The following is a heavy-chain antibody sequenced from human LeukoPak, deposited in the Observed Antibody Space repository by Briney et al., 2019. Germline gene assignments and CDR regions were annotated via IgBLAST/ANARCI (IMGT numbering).Heavy chain of an antibody. CDR1: GGSISSSSYY. Sequence: SETLSLTCTVSGGSISSSSYYWGWIRQPPGKGLEWIGSIYYSGSTYYNPSLKSRVTISVDTSKNQFSLKLSSVTAADTAVYYCARQHYDYVWGSYFTFDYWGQGTLVTVSS. CDR3: ARQHYDYVWGSYFTFDY. V-gene: IGHV4-39*01. J-gene: IGHJ4*02. D-gene: IGHD3-16*01. CDR2: IYYSGST.